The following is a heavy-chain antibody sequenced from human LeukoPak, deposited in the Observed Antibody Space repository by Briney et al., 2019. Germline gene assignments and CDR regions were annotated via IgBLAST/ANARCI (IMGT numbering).Heavy chain of an antibody. D-gene: IGHD3-22*01. CDR2: ISYDENNK. CDR1: GFTFSSYA. J-gene: IGHJ6*02. CDR3: ARDRKGDSSAALGV. Sequence: PGGSLRLSCAASGFTFSSYAMHWVRQAPGKGLEWVAVISYDENNKYYADSVKGRFTISRDNSKNTLYLQMNSLRAEDTAVYYCARDRKGDSSAALGVWGQGTTVTVSS. V-gene: IGHV3-30-3*01.